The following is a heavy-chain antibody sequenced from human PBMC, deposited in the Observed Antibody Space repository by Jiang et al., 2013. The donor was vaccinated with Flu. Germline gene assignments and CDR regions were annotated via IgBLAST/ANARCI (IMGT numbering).Heavy chain of an antibody. CDR1: GGSISSYY. J-gene: IGHJ4*02. V-gene: IGHV4-59*12. D-gene: IGHD5-18*01. CDR2: IYYSGST. CDR3: ARPVDTAMVYYFDY. Sequence: LLKPSETLSLTCTVSGGSISSYYWSWIRQPPGKGLEWIGYIYYSGSTNYNPSLKSRVTISVDTSKNQFSLKLSSVTAADTAVYYCARPVDTAMVYYFDYWGQGTLVTVSS.